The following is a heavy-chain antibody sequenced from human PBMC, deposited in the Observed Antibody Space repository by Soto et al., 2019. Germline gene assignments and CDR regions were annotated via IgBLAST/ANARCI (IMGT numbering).Heavy chain of an antibody. J-gene: IGHJ4*02. Sequence: SETLSLTCDVSGGSFSGYYWTWIRQPPGKGLEWIGEMNRSGGINYNPSPVSRVTISADTSKNQFSLKLTSVTAADTAVYFCARWASYWGQGAQVTVYS. V-gene: IGHV4-34*01. CDR3: ARWASY. CDR2: MNRSGGI. CDR1: GGSFSGYY.